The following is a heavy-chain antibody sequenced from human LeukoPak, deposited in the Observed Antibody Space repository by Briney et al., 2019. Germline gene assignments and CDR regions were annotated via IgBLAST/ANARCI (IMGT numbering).Heavy chain of an antibody. CDR1: AYTFTSYG. J-gene: IGHJ4*02. D-gene: IGHD6-19*01. Sequence: ASVKVSCKASAYTFTSYGISWVRQAPGQGLEWMGWISAYNGNTNYAQKLQGRVTMTTDTSTSTAYMELSRLRSDDTAVYYCARVHRSGWYSDYWGQGTLVTVSS. CDR2: ISAYNGNT. V-gene: IGHV1-18*01. CDR3: ARVHRSGWYSDY.